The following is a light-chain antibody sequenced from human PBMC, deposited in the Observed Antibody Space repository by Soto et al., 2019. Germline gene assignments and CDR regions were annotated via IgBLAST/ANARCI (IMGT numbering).Light chain of an antibody. V-gene: IGKV3-15*01. CDR3: QKYIRWPLT. Sequence: DIVMTQSPDTLSVSPGDRATLSCRASQSVTNNLAWYQQKTGQAPRLLIYGASTRTIAIPDRFSGSGSGTDLNLTISSLQSEDFAVYYCQKYIRWPLTCGGGTKVDIK. J-gene: IGKJ4*01. CDR1: QSVTNN. CDR2: GAS.